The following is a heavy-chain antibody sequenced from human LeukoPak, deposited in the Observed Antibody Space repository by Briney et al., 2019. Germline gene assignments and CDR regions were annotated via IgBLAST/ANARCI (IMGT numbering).Heavy chain of an antibody. CDR2: IFYSGSA. CDR1: GGSISDFY. V-gene: IGHV4-59*01. CDR3: ARLRSGSTPPPPHYYYGLDV. J-gene: IGHJ6*02. Sequence: SETLSLTCTVSGGSISDFYWTWIRQPPGKGLEWIGYIFYSGSANSNPSLESRVTISVDTSKNQFSLKLSSVTAADTAAYYCARLRSGSTPPPPHYYYGLDVWGQGTTVIVSS. D-gene: IGHD1-26*01.